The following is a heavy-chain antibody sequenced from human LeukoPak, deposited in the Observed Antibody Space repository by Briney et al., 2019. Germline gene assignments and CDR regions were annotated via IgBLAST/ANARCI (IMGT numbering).Heavy chain of an antibody. CDR2: MNPNSGNT. J-gene: IGHJ5*02. V-gene: IGHV1-8*01. CDR3: ARDNPIRSLGGGENWFDP. CDR1: GYTFTSYD. Sequence: ASVKVSCKASGYTFTSYDINWVRQATGQGLEWVGWMNPNSGNTGYAQKFQGRVTMTRNTSISTAYMELSSLRSEDTAVYYCARDNPIRSLGGGENWFDPWGQGTLVTVSS. D-gene: IGHD3-16*01.